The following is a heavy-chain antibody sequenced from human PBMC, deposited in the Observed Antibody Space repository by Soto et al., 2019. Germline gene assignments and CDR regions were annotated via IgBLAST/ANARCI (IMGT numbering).Heavy chain of an antibody. CDR2: ISGSGGST. D-gene: IGHD6-13*01. CDR1: GFTFSSYA. Sequence: GGSLRLSCAASGFTFSSYAMSWARQAPGKGLEWVSAISGSGGSTYYADSVKGRFTISRDNSKNTLYLQMNSLRAEDTAVYYCAKERSSPGYYYGMDVWGQGTTVTVSS. V-gene: IGHV3-23*01. J-gene: IGHJ6*02. CDR3: AKERSSPGYYYGMDV.